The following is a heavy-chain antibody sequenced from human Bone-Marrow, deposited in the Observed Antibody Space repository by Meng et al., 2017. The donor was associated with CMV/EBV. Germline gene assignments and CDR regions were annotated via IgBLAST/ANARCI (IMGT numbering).Heavy chain of an antibody. CDR2: INPNSGGT. J-gene: IGHJ4*02. V-gene: IGHV1-2*02. D-gene: IGHD3-22*01. CDR1: GYTFTGYY. Sequence: VQQVPAAAEERKPGASVKVSRNASGYTFTGYYMHWVRQAPGQGLEWMGWINPNSGGTNYAQKFQGRVTMTRDTSISTAYMELSRLRSDDTAVYYCARDPISGDSSGTDYWGQGTLVTVSS. CDR3: ARDPISGDSSGTDY.